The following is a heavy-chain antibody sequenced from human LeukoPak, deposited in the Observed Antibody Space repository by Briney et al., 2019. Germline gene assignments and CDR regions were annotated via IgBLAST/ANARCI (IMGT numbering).Heavy chain of an antibody. J-gene: IGHJ4*02. V-gene: IGHV3-23*01. CDR2: ISGSGGST. CDR1: GFPFSSYW. Sequence: GGSLRLSCVASGFPFSSYWMTWVRQAPGKGLEWVSAISGSGGSTYYADSVKGRFTISRDNSKNTLYLQMNSLRAEDTAVYYCAKRFSPGVDYWGQGTLVTVSS. D-gene: IGHD3-16*01. CDR3: AKRFSPGVDY.